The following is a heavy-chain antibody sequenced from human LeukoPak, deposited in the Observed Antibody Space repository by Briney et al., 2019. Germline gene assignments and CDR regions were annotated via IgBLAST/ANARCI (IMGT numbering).Heavy chain of an antibody. D-gene: IGHD3-3*01. CDR1: GFSISSYW. J-gene: IGHJ4*02. Sequence: PGGSLRLSCAVSGFSISSYWMSWVRQAPGKGLEWVGNIKEDGSDKCYVDSVKGRFTISRGNAKNSLYLQMNSLRAEDTVVYYCARDFAYWGQGTLVTVSS. CDR2: IKEDGSDK. V-gene: IGHV3-7*05. CDR3: ARDFAY.